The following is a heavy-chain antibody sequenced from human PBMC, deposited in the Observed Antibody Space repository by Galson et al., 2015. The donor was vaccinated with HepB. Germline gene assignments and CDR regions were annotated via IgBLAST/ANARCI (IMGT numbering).Heavy chain of an antibody. CDR1: GGSISSGGYY. V-gene: IGHV4-31*03. CDR2: IYYSGST. J-gene: IGHJ4*02. CDR3: ARGSSACSSTSCYRGEVLGHDY. Sequence: TLSLTCTVSGGSISSGGYYWSWIRQHPGKGLEWIGYIYYSGSTYYNPSLKSRVTISVDTSKNQFSLKLSSVTAADTAVYYCARGSSACSSTSCYRGEVLGHDYWGQGTLVTVSS. D-gene: IGHD2-2*01.